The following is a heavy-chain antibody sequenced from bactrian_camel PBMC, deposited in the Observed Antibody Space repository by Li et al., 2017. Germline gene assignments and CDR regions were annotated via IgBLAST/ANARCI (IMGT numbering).Heavy chain of an antibody. CDR2: ITADNSAT. V-gene: IGHV3-2*01. CDR1: VSYVFSSHC. Sequence: HVQLVESGGGSVPVGGSLRPSCVSSVSYVFSSHCMGWFLKAPGKEREAVASITADNSATYADSVKGRFTISRDKVQNILYLQMDSLKPEDTGMYYCAAGEGYCYVGKFNGMNNWGKGTQVTVS. J-gene: IGHJ7*01. D-gene: IGHD3*01.